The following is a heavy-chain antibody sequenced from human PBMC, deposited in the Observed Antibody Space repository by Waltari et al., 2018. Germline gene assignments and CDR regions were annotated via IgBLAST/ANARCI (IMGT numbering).Heavy chain of an antibody. Sequence: QLQLQESGPGLVKPSETLSLTCTVSGGSISSESYYWGWIRQPPGKGLEWIGIISYSGSTYYNPSPKSRVTISVDTSKNQFSLKLSSVTAADTAVYYCARLSYHIVTGYGWFDPWGLGTLVTVSS. CDR2: ISYSGST. CDR1: GGSISSESYY. V-gene: IGHV4-39*01. CDR3: ARLSYHIVTGYGWFDP. D-gene: IGHD3-9*01. J-gene: IGHJ5*02.